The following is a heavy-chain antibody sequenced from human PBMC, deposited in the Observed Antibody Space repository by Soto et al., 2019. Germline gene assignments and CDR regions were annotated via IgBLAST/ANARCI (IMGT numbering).Heavy chain of an antibody. D-gene: IGHD3-16*01. CDR3: AREVYLGEMGPNSPQQLHYYYGMDV. Sequence: QVRLVESGGGVDQPGRSLRLSCAASGFTFNSSGMHWVRQAPGKGLEWVAVIWYDGSNKYYADSAKGRFTISRDNSKSTLYLQMSSLRAQDTAVYYCAREVYLGEMGPNSPQQLHYYYGMDVWGQGTTVTVSS. J-gene: IGHJ6*02. V-gene: IGHV3-33*01. CDR1: GFTFNSSG. CDR2: IWYDGSNK.